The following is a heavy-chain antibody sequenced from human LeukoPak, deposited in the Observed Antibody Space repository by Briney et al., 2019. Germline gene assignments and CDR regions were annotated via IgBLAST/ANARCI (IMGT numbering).Heavy chain of an antibody. Sequence: PGGSLRLSCAASGFTFSSYWMSWVRQAPGKGLEWVGRIKSKTEGGTTHYAAPVKGRFTISRDNSKNTLYLQMNSLRAEDTAVYYCARGEPTKQLWERYYYYYMDVWGKGTTVTISS. CDR2: IKSKTEGGTT. CDR1: GFTFSSYW. V-gene: IGHV3-15*01. J-gene: IGHJ6*03. CDR3: ARGEPTKQLWERYYYYYMDV. D-gene: IGHD5-18*01.